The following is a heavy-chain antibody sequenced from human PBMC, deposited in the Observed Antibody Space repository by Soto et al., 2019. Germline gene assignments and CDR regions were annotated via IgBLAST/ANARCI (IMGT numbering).Heavy chain of an antibody. V-gene: IGHV1-18*01. CDR2: ISLYSDGT. CDR3: ARVVPGAEAWFGP. D-gene: IGHD2-2*01. CDR1: GYTFSNYG. Sequence: ASVKVSCKTSGYTFSNYGITWVRQAPGQPLEWLGWISLYSDGTNYAQKFQGRVSMTTDTSTTTAYMELRSLRSDDTAVYYCARVVPGAEAWFGPWGKGTLVIVSS. J-gene: IGHJ5*02.